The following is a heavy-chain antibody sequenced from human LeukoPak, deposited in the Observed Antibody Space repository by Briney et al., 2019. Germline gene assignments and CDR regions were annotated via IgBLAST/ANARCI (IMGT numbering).Heavy chain of an antibody. V-gene: IGHV3-23*01. D-gene: IGHD6-19*01. J-gene: IGHJ5*02. CDR3: AKRSGWYMAGRHQDL. CDR2: LMGSGESA. Sequence: LPGGSVSLLCALSGLTFSSSAMRWARHAPGGGRGWVLYLMGSGESANYADPVKGSYTIYRDNSKNTLYLQMNSLRAEDTGIYYCAKRSGWYMAGRHQDLWGQGTLVTV. CDR1: GLTFSSSA.